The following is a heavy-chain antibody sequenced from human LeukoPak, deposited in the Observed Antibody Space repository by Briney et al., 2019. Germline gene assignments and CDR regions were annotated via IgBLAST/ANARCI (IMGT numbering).Heavy chain of an antibody. CDR3: ARAPIAASDFSHFGMDV. D-gene: IGHD6-13*01. CDR1: GDSISRYY. CDR2: IYNSGST. V-gene: IGHV4-59*01. Sequence: SETLSLTCIVSGDSISRYYWTWIRQPPGKGLEWIGYIYNSGSTNYSPSLKSRVTISVDTSKNQFSLKLSSVTAADTAVYYCARAPIAASDFSHFGMDVWGRGTTVTVSS. J-gene: IGHJ6*02.